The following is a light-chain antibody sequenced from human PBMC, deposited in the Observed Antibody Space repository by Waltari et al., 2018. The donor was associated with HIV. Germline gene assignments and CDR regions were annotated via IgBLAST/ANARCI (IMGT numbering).Light chain of an antibody. V-gene: IGLV1-40*03. CDR3: QSFDSGLSAWV. CDR1: GSNIGANYD. Sequence: QSVLTQPPSVSGAPGQRVTVSCTGHGSNIGANYDVQWYQVLPGSAPKLLIHTNPPRPSGVPGRFAGSRAGASASLAITGRQAEDEGDYYCQSFDSGLSAWVFGGGTKLTVL. CDR2: TNP. J-gene: IGLJ3*02.